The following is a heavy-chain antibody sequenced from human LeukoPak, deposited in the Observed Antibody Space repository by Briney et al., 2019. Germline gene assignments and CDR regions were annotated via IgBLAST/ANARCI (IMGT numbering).Heavy chain of an antibody. Sequence: PGGSLRLSCAASGFNFGTYAMSWVRQAPGKGPEWVSIIYSGGNTFYADSVKGRFTISRDSSKNTLFLQMISLRAEDTAVYYCARDHITMIRGVSYYYYGMDVWGQGTTVTVSS. J-gene: IGHJ6*02. D-gene: IGHD3-10*01. CDR2: IYSGGNT. V-gene: IGHV3-53*01. CDR1: GFNFGTYA. CDR3: ARDHITMIRGVSYYYYGMDV.